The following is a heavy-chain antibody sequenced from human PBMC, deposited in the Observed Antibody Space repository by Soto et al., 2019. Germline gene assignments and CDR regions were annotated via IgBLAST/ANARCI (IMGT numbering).Heavy chain of an antibody. CDR1: GFTFSSYW. V-gene: IGHV3-74*01. D-gene: IGHD6-6*01. Sequence: GGSLRLSCAASGFTFSSYWMHWVRQAPGKGLVWVSRINSDGSSTSYADSVKGRFTISRDNAKNTLYLQMNSLGAEDTAVYYCARGHSSSSGRCLYGMDVWGQGTKVTVYS. CDR2: INSDGSST. J-gene: IGHJ6*02. CDR3: ARGHSSSSGRCLYGMDV.